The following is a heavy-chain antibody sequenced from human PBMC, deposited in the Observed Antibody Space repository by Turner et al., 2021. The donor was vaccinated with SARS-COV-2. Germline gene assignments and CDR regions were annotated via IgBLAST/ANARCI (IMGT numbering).Heavy chain of an antibody. Sequence: EVQLVESGGDLVQPGGSLRLPCAASGFPFSSYEMNWVRQAPGKGLEWVSYISSSGSTIYYADSVKGRFTISRDNAKNSLYLQMNSLRAEDTAVYYCARDQYYDSRGYYFFRASYFDLWGRGTLVTVSS. J-gene: IGHJ2*01. D-gene: IGHD3-22*01. V-gene: IGHV3-48*03. CDR3: ARDQYYDSRGYYFFRASYFDL. CDR2: ISSSGSTI. CDR1: GFPFSSYE.